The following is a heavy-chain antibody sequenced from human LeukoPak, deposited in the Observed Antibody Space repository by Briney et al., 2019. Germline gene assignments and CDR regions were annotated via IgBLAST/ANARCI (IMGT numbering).Heavy chain of an antibody. Sequence: PSETLSLTCTVSNGSSSTYYWSWIRQPPGKGLEWIGYIYYSGTTNRNPSLKSRVTMSLDTSKNQFSLKLSSVTAADTAVYYCARGGRYFDWLVYFDYWGQGTLVTVSS. CDR1: NGSSSTYY. V-gene: IGHV4-59*01. D-gene: IGHD3-9*01. CDR3: ARGGRYFDWLVYFDY. CDR2: IYYSGTT. J-gene: IGHJ4*02.